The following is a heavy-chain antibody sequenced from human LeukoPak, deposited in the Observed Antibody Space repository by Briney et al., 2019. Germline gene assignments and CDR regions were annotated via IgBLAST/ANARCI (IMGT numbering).Heavy chain of an antibody. J-gene: IGHJ4*02. V-gene: IGHV4-30-2*01. CDR2: IYHSGST. CDR1: GGSISSGGYS. CDR3: ARGDPEIFFDY. Sequence: SQTLSLTCAVSGGSISSGGYSWSWIRQPPGKGLEWIGYIYHSGSTYYNPSLKSRVTISVDRSKTQFSLKLSSVTAADTAGYYCARGDPEIFFDYWGQGTLVTVSS.